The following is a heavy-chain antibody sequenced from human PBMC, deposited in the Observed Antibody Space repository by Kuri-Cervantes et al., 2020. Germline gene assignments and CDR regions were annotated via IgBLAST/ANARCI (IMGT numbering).Heavy chain of an antibody. J-gene: IGHJ4*02. Sequence: SETLSLTCAVYGESFSDYYWSWIRQPPGKGLEWIGEINHSGSTNYSPSLKSRVTISVDTSKNQFSLKLSSVTAADTAVYYCAGEVTNRGYWGQGTLVTVFS. V-gene: IGHV4-34*01. CDR2: INHSGST. D-gene: IGHD3-10*01. CDR3: AGEVTNRGY. CDR1: GESFSDYY.